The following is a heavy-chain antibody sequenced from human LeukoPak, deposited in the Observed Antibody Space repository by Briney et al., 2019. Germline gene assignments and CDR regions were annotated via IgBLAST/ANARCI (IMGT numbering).Heavy chain of an antibody. J-gene: IGHJ6*02. CDR2: IYHSGST. CDR1: GGSISSGGYY. CDR3: ARHSEQQLVRGMDV. Sequence: SETLSLTCTVSGGSISSGGYYWSWIRQPPGKGLEWIGYIYHSGSTNYDPSLKSRVTISLDTSKNQFSLRLSSVTAADTAVYYCARHSEQQLVRGMDVWGQGTTVTVSS. V-gene: IGHV4-61*08. D-gene: IGHD6-13*01.